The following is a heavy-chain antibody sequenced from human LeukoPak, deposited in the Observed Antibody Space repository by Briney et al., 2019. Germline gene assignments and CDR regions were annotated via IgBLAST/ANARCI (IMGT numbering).Heavy chain of an antibody. J-gene: IGHJ6*03. CDR3: AKLGGQEVYNYYVGV. V-gene: IGHV3-23*01. CDR1: GFTFSSYA. Sequence: PGGSLRLSCEASGFTFSSYAMSWVRQAPGKRLEWVSGIIDSGDITYYANSVKSRFTISRDNSKNTLYLQMNSLRAEDTAVYYCAKLGGQEVYNYYVGVWGKGTTVAVSS. D-gene: IGHD3-16*01. CDR2: IIDSGDIT.